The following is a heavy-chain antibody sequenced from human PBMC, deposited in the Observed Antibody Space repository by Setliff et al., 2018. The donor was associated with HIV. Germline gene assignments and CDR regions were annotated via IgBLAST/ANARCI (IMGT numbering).Heavy chain of an antibody. CDR3: AKIQNPQGYYYDSSGYYPHPGSPDY. CDR1: GGSITYSSYY. J-gene: IGHJ4*02. CDR2: MDSSGNT. V-gene: IGHV4-39*02. Sequence: SETLSLTCTVSGGSITYSSYYWGWIRQPPGKGLEWIGSMDSSGNTYYSPSLRSRVTLSLDTSKNHISLHLSSVTAADTAVYYCAKIQNPQGYYYDSSGYYPHPGSPDYWGQGTLVTVSS. D-gene: IGHD3-22*01.